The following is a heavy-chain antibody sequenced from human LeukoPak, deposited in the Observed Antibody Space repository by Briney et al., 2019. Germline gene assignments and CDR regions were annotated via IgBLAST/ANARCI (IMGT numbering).Heavy chain of an antibody. V-gene: IGHV6-1*01. CDR3: ARDTGYSSSWYSSYFDY. D-gene: IGHD6-13*01. CDR2: TYYRSKWYN. J-gene: IGHJ4*02. Sequence: SQTLSLTCAISGDSVSSNSAAWNWIRQSPSRGLEWLGRTYYRSKWYNDYAASVKSRITINPDTSKNQFSLQLNSVTPEDTAVYYCARDTGYSSSWYSSYFDYWGQGTLVTVSS. CDR1: GDSVSSNSAA.